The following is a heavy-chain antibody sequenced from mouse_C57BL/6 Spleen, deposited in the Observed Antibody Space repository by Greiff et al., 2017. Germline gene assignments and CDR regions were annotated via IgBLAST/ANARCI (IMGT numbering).Heavy chain of an antibody. D-gene: IGHD2-3*01. V-gene: IGHV1-61*01. J-gene: IGHJ4*01. CDR1: GYTFTSSW. CDR2: IYPSDSET. CDR3: ARSGLLHYAMDY. Sequence: QVQLQQSGAELVRPGSSVKLSCKASGYTFTSSWMAWVKQRPGQGLEWIGNIYPSDSETHYNQKFKDKATLTVDKSSSTAYMQLSSLTSEDSAVYYCARSGLLHYAMDYWGQGTSVTVSS.